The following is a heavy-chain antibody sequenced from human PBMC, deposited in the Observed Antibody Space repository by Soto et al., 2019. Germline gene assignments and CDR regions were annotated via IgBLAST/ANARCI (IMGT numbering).Heavy chain of an antibody. CDR2: MKEDGSET. Sequence: LRLSCEASEFTFSNYWMSWVRQAPGEGLEWVAIMKEDGSETYYVDSVKGRFTISRDNAKNSLHLQMNSLRVEDTAVYYCARARPGAYFDYWGQGTLVTVSS. CDR3: ARARPGAYFDY. CDR1: EFTFSNYW. V-gene: IGHV3-7*01. J-gene: IGHJ4*02.